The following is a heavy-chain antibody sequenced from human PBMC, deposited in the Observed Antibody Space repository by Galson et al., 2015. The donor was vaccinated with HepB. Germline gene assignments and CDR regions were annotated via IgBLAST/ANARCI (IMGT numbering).Heavy chain of an antibody. V-gene: IGHV1-69*13. CDR1: GGTFSSYA. CDR2: IIPIFGTA. D-gene: IGHD1-7*01. CDR3: ARGGYNWNYVHYYYYYMDV. J-gene: IGHJ6*03. Sequence: SVKVSCKASGGTFSSYAISWVRQAPGQGLEWMGGIIPIFGTANYAQKFQGRVTITADESTSTAYMELSSLRSEDTAVYYCARGGYNWNYVHYYYYYMDVWGKGTTVTVSS.